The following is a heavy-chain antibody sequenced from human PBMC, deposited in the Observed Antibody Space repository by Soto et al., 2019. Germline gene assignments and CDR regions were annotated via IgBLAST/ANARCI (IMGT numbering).Heavy chain of an antibody. CDR1: GGTFSSYA. D-gene: IGHD5-12*01. J-gene: IGHJ5*02. CDR3: AKNSGYDLNWFDP. Sequence: SVKVSCKXSGGTFSSYAISWVRQAPGQGLEWMGGIIPIFGTANYAQKFQGRVTITADKSTSTAYMELSSLRSEDTAVYYCAKNSGYDLNWFDPWGQGTLVTVSS. CDR2: IIPIFGTA. V-gene: IGHV1-69*06.